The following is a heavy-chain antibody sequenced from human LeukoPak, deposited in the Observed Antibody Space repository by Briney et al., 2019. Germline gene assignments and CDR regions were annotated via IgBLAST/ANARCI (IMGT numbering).Heavy chain of an antibody. CDR1: GGSISSGGYY. CDR2: IYYSGST. J-gene: IGHJ4*02. Sequence: PSETLSLTCTVSGGSISSGGYYWSWIRQHSGKGLEWIGYIYYSGSTYYNPSLKSRVTISVDTSKNQFSLKLSSVTAADTAVYYCARGPAPGYYPKYYFDYWGQGTLVTVSS. CDR3: ARGPAPGYYPKYYFDY. D-gene: IGHD3-22*01. V-gene: IGHV4-31*03.